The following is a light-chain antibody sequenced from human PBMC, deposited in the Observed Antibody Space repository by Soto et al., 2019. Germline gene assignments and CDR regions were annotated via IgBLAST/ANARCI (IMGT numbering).Light chain of an antibody. J-gene: IGKJ5*01. CDR3: QQYNNWPPPIT. Sequence: EIVMTPSPATLSVSPVERATLSCRASQSITRNLAWYQQSPGQAPRLLIYGASTRATGIPARFSGSGSGTEFTLTISSLQSEDFAVYYCQQYNNWPPPITFGQGTRLEIK. CDR1: QSITRN. CDR2: GAS. V-gene: IGKV3-15*01.